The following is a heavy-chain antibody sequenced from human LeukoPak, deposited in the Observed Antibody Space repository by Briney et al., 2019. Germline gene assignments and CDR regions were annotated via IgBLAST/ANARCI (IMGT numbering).Heavy chain of an antibody. CDR3: ATGSRDYDSSGYQPDWFDP. J-gene: IGHJ5*02. D-gene: IGHD3-22*01. CDR2: FDPEDGET. CDR1: GYTFTSYG. V-gene: IGHV1-24*01. Sequence: ASVKVSCKASGYTFTSYGISWVRQAPGKGLEWMGGFDPEDGETIYAQKFQGRVTMTEDTSTDTAYMELSSLRSEDTAVYYCATGSRDYDSSGYQPDWFDPWGQGTLVTVSS.